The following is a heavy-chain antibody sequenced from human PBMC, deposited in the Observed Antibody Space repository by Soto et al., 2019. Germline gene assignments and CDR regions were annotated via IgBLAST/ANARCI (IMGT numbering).Heavy chain of an antibody. Sequence: ASVKDSCKASGYSFATYGFSWVRQAPGQGLECVGWISAHNGDTHYSQKFQGRVTLTTDTSTNTGYMELRSLTSDDTAVYFCATEPIYYNDGSGYYPLGHWGQGTLVTVS. J-gene: IGHJ4*02. CDR1: GYSFATYG. V-gene: IGHV1-18*04. D-gene: IGHD3-22*01. CDR3: ATEPIYYNDGSGYYPLGH. CDR2: ISAHNGDT.